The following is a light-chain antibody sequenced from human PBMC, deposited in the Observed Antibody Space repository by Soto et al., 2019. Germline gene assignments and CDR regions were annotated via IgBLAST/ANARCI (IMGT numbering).Light chain of an antibody. V-gene: IGKV1-27*01. J-gene: IGKJ5*01. Sequence: DIQITQSPPSLSASVFDAVTLTCRASQGFTNYLAWYQQEPGKAPKLLIYAASTLQSGVPPRFSGSGSGTHFTLTISSLQPEDAATYYCQKYNTAPYTFGQGTRLEIK. CDR2: AAS. CDR1: QGFTNY. CDR3: QKYNTAPYT.